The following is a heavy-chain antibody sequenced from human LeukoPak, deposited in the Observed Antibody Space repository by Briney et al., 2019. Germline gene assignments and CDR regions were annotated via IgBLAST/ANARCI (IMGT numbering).Heavy chain of an antibody. J-gene: IGHJ2*01. V-gene: IGHV1-2*06. CDR1: GYTFTGYY. CDR3: ARWPYGGRLGYWYFDL. CDR2: INPNSGGT. D-gene: IGHD4/OR15-4a*01. Sequence: GASVKVSCKASGYTFTGYYMHWVRQAPGQGLEWMGRINPNSGGTNYAQKFQGRVTMTRDTSISTAYMELSRLRSDDTAVYYCARWPYGGRLGYWYFDLWGRGTLVTVSS.